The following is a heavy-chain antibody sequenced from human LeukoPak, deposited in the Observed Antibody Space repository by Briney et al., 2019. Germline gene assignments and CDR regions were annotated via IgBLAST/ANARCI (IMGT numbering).Heavy chain of an antibody. Sequence: GGSLRLSCAASGFTFSSYWMHWVRQAPGKGLVWVSRINSDGSSTIYADSVKGRFTISRDNAKNSLYLQMNSLRAEDTAVYYCARAGKDVGAWGAFDIWGQGTMVTVSS. J-gene: IGHJ3*02. CDR3: ARAGKDVGAWGAFDI. CDR2: INSDGSST. CDR1: GFTFSSYW. V-gene: IGHV3-74*01. D-gene: IGHD1-26*01.